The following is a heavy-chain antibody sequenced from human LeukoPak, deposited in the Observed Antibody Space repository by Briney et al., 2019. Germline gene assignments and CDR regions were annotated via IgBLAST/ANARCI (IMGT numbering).Heavy chain of an antibody. CDR1: GFTFSSYG. D-gene: IGHD3-22*01. CDR3: GVYYYDSSGYIPSYYGMDV. J-gene: IGHJ6*02. V-gene: IGHV3-30*03. Sequence: GGPLRLSCAASGFTFSSYGMHWVRQAPGKGLEWVAVISYDGSNKYYADSVKGRFTISRDNSKNTLYLQMNSLRAEDTAVYYCGVYYYDSSGYIPSYYGMDVWGQGTTVTVSS. CDR2: ISYDGSNK.